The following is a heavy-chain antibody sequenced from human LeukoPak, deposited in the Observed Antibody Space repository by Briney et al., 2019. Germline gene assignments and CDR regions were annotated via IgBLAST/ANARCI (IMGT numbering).Heavy chain of an antibody. CDR1: GFTFSSYE. V-gene: IGHV3-48*03. D-gene: IGHD3-10*01. J-gene: IGHJ3*02. CDR3: ARTQWFGDPTAEREAFDI. CDR2: IDSSGSTI. Sequence: PGGSLRLSCAASGFTFSSYEMNWVRQAPGKGLEWVSYIDSSGSTIHYADSVKGRFTISRDNAKNSLYLQMKSLRAEDTAVYYCARTQWFGDPTAEREAFDIWGQGTMVTVSS.